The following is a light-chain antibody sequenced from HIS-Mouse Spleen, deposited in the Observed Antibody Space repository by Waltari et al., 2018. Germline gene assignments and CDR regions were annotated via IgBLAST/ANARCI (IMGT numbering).Light chain of an antibody. CDR3: QVWDSSSDPV. V-gene: IGLV3-21*02. Sequence: SYVLTQPPSVSVAPGQTARITCGGNNIGSKSLHWYQQKPGQAPVLVVYDDSDRPSGIPEGVSGSNSGNTATLTISRVEAGDEADYYCQVWDSSSDPVFGTGTKVTVL. CDR1: NIGSKS. CDR2: DDS. J-gene: IGLJ1*01.